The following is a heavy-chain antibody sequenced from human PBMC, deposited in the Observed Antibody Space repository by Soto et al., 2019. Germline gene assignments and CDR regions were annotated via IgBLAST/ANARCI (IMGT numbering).Heavy chain of an antibody. CDR1: GFTFSNHV. Sequence: GGSLRLSCAASGFTFSNHVMSWVRQAPGKGLEWVSAVGRSGGGTYYADSAKGRFTISRDNSKNTVYLQMNSLRAEDTAVYYCAKDLYCATNTCSKSYDYWGQGTLVTVSS. CDR2: VGRSGGGT. V-gene: IGHV3-23*01. J-gene: IGHJ4*02. CDR3: AKDLYCATNTCSKSYDY. D-gene: IGHD2-8*01.